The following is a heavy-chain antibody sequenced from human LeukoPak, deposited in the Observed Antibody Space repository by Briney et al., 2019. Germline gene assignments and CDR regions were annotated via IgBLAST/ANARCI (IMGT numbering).Heavy chain of an antibody. CDR3: ARGTPSSSGWLYYGMDV. D-gene: IGHD6-19*01. J-gene: IGHJ6*02. CDR2: IKQDGSEK. Sequence: GSLRLSCAASGFTFSSYWMSWVRQAPGKGLEWVANIKQDGSEKYYVDSVKGRFTISRDNSKNTLYLQMNSLRAEDTAVYYCARGTPSSSGWLYYGMDVWGQGTTVTVSS. CDR1: GFTFSSYW. V-gene: IGHV3-7*01.